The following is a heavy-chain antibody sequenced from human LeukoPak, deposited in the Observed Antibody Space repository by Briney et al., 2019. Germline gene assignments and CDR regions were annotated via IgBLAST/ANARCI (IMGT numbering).Heavy chain of an antibody. CDR3: ATRRFILWFGESRHFDY. J-gene: IGHJ4*02. V-gene: IGHV4-34*01. D-gene: IGHD3-10*01. CDR1: GGSFSGYY. CDR2: INHSGST. Sequence: PSETLSLTCAVYGGSFSGYYWSWIRQPPGKGLEWIGEINHSGSTNYNPPLKSRVTISVDTSKNQFSLKLSSVTAADTAVYYCATRRFILWFGESRHFDYWGQGTLVTVSS.